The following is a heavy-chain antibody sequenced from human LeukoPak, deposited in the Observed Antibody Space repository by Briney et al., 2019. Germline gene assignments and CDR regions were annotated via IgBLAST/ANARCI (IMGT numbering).Heavy chain of an antibody. D-gene: IGHD2-15*01. CDR3: ARQASCGGSCHPHLDF. Sequence: PSETLSLTCTVSGGSISSYYWVWIRQPPGKGLQWIGNIYYSGSTYYNPSLKSRVTISVDTSKNQFSLKLSSATAADTAVYYCARQASCGGSCHPHLDFWGQGTLVTVSS. J-gene: IGHJ4*02. CDR2: IYYSGST. CDR1: GGSISSYY. V-gene: IGHV4-39*01.